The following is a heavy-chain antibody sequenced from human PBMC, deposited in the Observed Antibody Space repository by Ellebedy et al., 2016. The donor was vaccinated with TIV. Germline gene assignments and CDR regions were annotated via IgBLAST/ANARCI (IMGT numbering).Heavy chain of an antibody. Sequence: PGGSLRLSCAASGFTFSSYAIHRVRQAPGKGLEWVAVISYDGSNKYYADSVKGRFTISRDNSKNTLYLQMNSLRAEDTAVYYCARDGDENCGGDCYYYYYGMDVWGQGTTVTVSS. CDR3: ARDGDENCGGDCYYYYYGMDV. D-gene: IGHD2-21*02. CDR2: ISYDGSNK. CDR1: GFTFSSYA. J-gene: IGHJ6*02. V-gene: IGHV3-30-3*01.